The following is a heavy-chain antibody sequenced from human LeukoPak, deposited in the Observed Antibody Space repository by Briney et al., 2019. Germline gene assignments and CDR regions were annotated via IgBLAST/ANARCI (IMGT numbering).Heavy chain of an antibody. V-gene: IGHV1-2*02. D-gene: IGHD2-2*01. CDR3: ARGQYCSSTSCYNNWFDP. CDR1: GCTFTGYY. CDR2: INPNSGVT. Sequence: ASVKVSCKASGCTFTGYYMHWVRKAPGQSLEWTESINPNSGVTNYAQKFQGMVTMTRDTSISTAYMELSRLRSDDTAVYYCARGQYCSSTSCYNNWFDPWGQGTLVTVSS. J-gene: IGHJ5*02.